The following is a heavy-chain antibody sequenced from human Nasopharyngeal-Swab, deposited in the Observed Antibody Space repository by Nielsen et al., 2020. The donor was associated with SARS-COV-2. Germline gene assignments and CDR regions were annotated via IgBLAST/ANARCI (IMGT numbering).Heavy chain of an antibody. V-gene: IGHV1-69*13. CDR3: ARSKWSDILLTYYYYGMDV. J-gene: IGHJ6*02. Sequence: SVKVSCKASGGTFSSYAISWVRQAPAQGLEWMGGIIPIFGTANYAQKFQGRVTITADESTSTAYMELSSLRSEDTAVYYCARSKWSDILLTYYYYGMDVWGQGTTVTVSS. CDR2: IIPIFGTA. CDR1: GGTFSSYA. D-gene: IGHD3-9*01.